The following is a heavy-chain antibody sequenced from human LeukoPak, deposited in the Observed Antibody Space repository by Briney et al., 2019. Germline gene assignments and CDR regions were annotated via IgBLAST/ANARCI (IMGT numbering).Heavy chain of an antibody. CDR1: GFTFSSYW. CDR2: IKQDGSEK. CDR3: ARDHPNYDYVWGSHD. Sequence: GGSLRLSCAASGFTFSSYWMSWVRQAPGKGLGWVANIKQDGSEKYYVDSVKGRFTISRDNAKNSLYLQMNSLRAEDTAVYYCARDHPNYDYVWGSHDWGQGTLVTVSS. J-gene: IGHJ4*02. D-gene: IGHD3-16*01. V-gene: IGHV3-7*01.